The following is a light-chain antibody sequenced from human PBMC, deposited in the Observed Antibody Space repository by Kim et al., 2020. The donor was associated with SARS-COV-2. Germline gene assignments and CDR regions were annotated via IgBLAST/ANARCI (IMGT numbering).Light chain of an antibody. CDR2: DAS. Sequence: SVRDRVTITCPASLDIRNYVNWYQQKPGKAPKLLIYDASNLEAGVPSRFSGSGAGSHFTFTISSLQPEDIATYYCQQYDNPPFTFGQGTKLEI. V-gene: IGKV1-33*01. CDR3: QQYDNPPFT. J-gene: IGKJ2*01. CDR1: LDIRNY.